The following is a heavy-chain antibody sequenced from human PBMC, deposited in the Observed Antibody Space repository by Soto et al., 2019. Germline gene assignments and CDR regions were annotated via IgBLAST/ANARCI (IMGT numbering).Heavy chain of an antibody. Sequence: QVQLQESGPGLVNPSQTLSLTCTVSGGSTSRGGYYWTWIRQHPVRGLEWIAYIYYSGNTFYNPSLKSRLTISLDASKNQFLLNLTSVTAADTAVYYWARGAADYGDAFDIWGQGTMVTVSS. CDR1: GGSTSRGGYY. D-gene: IGHD4-17*01. CDR2: IYYSGNT. V-gene: IGHV4-31*03. J-gene: IGHJ3*02. CDR3: ARGAADYGDAFDI.